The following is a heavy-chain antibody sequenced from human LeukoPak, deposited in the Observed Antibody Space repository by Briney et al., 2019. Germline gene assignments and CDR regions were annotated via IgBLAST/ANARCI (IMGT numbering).Heavy chain of an antibody. V-gene: IGHV4-34*01. Sequence: SETLSLTCAVYGGSFSGYYWSWIRQPPGKGLEWIGEINHSGSTNYNPSLKSRVTISVDTSKNQFSLKLSSVTAADTAVYYCARVPHFYYYYGMDVWGQGTTVTVSS. CDR1: GGSFSGYY. J-gene: IGHJ6*02. CDR3: ARVPHFYYYYGMDV. CDR2: INHSGST.